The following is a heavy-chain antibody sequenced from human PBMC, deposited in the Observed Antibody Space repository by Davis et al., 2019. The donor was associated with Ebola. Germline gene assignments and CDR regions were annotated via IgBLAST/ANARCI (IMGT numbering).Heavy chain of an antibody. CDR2: ISHGGTT. Sequence: MPGGSLRLSCAVYYGSFGGYQWNWIRQSPGKGLEWLGEISHGGTTNYNPSLKSRVTISLDTSKNQFSLKVMSVTAADTAVYYCARRIWSGPPKNWYFDLWGRGTLVSVSS. CDR3: ARRIWSGPPKNWYFDL. D-gene: IGHD3-3*01. J-gene: IGHJ2*01. CDR1: YGSFGGYQ. V-gene: IGHV4-34*01.